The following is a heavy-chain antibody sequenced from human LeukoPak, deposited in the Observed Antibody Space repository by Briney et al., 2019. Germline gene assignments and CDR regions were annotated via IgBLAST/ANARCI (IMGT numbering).Heavy chain of an antibody. CDR2: IYYSGST. J-gene: IGHJ5*02. Sequence: SETLSLTCTVSGGSISSYYWSWIRRPPGKGLEWIGYIYYSGSTNYNPSLKSRVTISVDTSKNQFSLILSSVTAADTAVYYCARDPYYDSSGYYSTWGQGTLVTVSS. D-gene: IGHD3-22*01. CDR3: ARDPYYDSSGYYST. V-gene: IGHV4-59*01. CDR1: GGSISSYY.